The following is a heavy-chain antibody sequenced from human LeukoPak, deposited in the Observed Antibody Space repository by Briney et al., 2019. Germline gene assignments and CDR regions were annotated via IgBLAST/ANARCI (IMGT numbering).Heavy chain of an antibody. CDR3: ARDSASSSGWHDAFDI. D-gene: IGHD6-19*01. CDR1: GFTFSSYS. Sequence: GGSLRLSCAASGFTFSSYSMNWVRQAPGKGLEWVSAISGSSSYIYYADSVKGRFTISRDNAKNSLYLQMNSLRVEDTAVYYCARDSASSSGWHDAFDIWGQGTMVTVSS. J-gene: IGHJ3*02. CDR2: ISGSSSYI. V-gene: IGHV3-21*01.